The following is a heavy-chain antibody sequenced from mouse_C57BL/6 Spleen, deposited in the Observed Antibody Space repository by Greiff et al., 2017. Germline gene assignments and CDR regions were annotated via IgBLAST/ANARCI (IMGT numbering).Heavy chain of an antibody. D-gene: IGHD1-1*01. CDR3: ARRPGSSYYAMDY. V-gene: IGHV3-6*01. J-gene: IGHJ4*01. Sequence: DVKLQESGPGLVKPSQSLSLTCSVTGYSITSGYYWNWIRQFPGNKLEWMGYISYDGSNNYNPSLKNRISITRDTSKNQFFLKLNSVTTEDTATYYCARRPGSSYYAMDYWGQGTSGTVSS. CDR2: ISYDGSN. CDR1: GYSITSGYY.